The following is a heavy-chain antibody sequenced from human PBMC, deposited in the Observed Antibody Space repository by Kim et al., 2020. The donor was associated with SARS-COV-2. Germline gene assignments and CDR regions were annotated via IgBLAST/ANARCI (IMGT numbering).Heavy chain of an antibody. J-gene: IGHJ4*02. V-gene: IGHV3-23*01. Sequence: GGSLRHSCAASGFTFRIYGMMWVRQAPGKGLECVSVITDTGDSAHYADSVKGRFTTSRDNSKNTLYLQMNNLRAEDTALYYCAPGGRLTTSKPFDCWGQGSLVTVSS. D-gene: IGHD4-17*01. CDR1: GFTFRIYG. CDR3: APGGRLTTSKPFDC. CDR2: ITDTGDSA.